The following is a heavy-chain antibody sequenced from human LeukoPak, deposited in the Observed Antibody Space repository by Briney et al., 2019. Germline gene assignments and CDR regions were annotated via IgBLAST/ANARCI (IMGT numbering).Heavy chain of an antibody. CDR1: GYTFTGYH. CDR3: ARGGELWFGELLLSEKNGVAVYIY. CDR2: INPNTGDT. D-gene: IGHD3-10*01. Sequence: ASVKVSFKASGYTFTGYHMHWVRQAPGQGLEWMGWINPNTGDTNYAQKFQGRVTMTRDTSISTAYMELSRLRSDDTAVYYCARGGELWFGELLLSEKNGVAVYIYWGQGTLVTVSS. J-gene: IGHJ4*02. V-gene: IGHV1-2*02.